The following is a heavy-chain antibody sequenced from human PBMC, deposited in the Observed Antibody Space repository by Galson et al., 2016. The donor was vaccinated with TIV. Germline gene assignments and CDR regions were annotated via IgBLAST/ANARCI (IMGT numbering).Heavy chain of an antibody. J-gene: IGHJ4*02. V-gene: IGHV3-30*02. CDR1: GYMFSSYG. CDR2: IRYDGSNK. D-gene: IGHD3-9*01. CDR3: ARPASLGYFDWLPPDS. Sequence: SLRLSCAVSGYMFSSYGMHWVRQAPGKGLEWVAFIRYDGSNKYYADSVKGRFTISRDNSENTVFLQMNNLRSDDTAVYYCARPASLGYFDWLPPDSWGQGTLVTVSS.